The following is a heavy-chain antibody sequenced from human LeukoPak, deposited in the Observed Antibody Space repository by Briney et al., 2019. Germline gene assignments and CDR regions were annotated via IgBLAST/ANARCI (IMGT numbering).Heavy chain of an antibody. V-gene: IGHV3-7*01. D-gene: IGHD5-24*01. Sequence: GGSLRLSCAACGFTFSSYWMSWVRQAPGKGLEGVANIKQDGGEKYYVDSVKGRFTISRDNAKNSLYLQMNSLRAEDTAVYYCAREVGDGYNPGMLYYYYYGMDVCGQGTTVTVSS. CDR1: GFTFSSYW. CDR3: AREVGDGYNPGMLYYYYYGMDV. J-gene: IGHJ6*02. CDR2: IKQDGGEK.